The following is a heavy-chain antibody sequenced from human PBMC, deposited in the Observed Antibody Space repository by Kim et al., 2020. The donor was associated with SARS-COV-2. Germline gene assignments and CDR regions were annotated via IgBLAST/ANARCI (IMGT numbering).Heavy chain of an antibody. Sequence: DAVKARFTISRDNSKTTLYLQINSLSAEDTAVYYCAKLIPGGSYSGTFDYWGQGTLVTVSS. V-gene: IGHV3-23*01. D-gene: IGHD1-26*01. CDR3: AKLIPGGSYSGTFDY. J-gene: IGHJ4*02.